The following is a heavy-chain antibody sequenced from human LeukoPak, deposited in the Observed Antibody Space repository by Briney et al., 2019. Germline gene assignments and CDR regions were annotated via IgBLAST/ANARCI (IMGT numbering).Heavy chain of an antibody. Sequence: SETLSLTCAVSGYSISSGYYWGWIRQPPGKGLEWIGSIYHSGSTYYNPSLKSRVTISVDTSKNQFSLKLSSVTAADTAVYYCARLHPTVATIGWFDPWGQGTLVTVSS. J-gene: IGHJ5*02. V-gene: IGHV4-38-2*01. CDR1: GYSISSGYY. CDR2: IYHSGST. D-gene: IGHD5-12*01. CDR3: ARLHPTVATIGWFDP.